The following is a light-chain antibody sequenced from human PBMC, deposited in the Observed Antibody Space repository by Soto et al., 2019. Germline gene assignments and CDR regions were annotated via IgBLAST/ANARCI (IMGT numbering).Light chain of an antibody. J-gene: IGKJ1*01. V-gene: IGKV3-20*01. CDR3: QQYSGPPWT. CDR1: QSVSSSY. CDR2: AAS. Sequence: EIVLTQSPGTLSLSPGERATLSCRASQSVSSSYLVWHQQKPGQAPRLLIYAASRRATGIPDRFSGSGSGTDFTLTISRLEPEDVAVYYCQQYSGPPWTFGQGTKVEIK.